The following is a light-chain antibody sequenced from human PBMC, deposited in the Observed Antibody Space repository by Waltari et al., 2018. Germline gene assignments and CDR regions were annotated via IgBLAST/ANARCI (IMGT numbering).Light chain of an antibody. CDR3: QQYYSTPLT. CDR2: WAS. CDR1: QSVLYSSNNKNY. V-gene: IGKV4-1*01. J-gene: IGKJ4*01. Sequence: DIVMTQSPDSLAVSLGERATINCKSSQSVLYSSNNKNYLAWYQQKPGQPPKLPIYWASIRESGVPDRLSGSGSETDFTLTISSLQAEDVAVYYCQQYYSTPLTFGGGTKVEIK.